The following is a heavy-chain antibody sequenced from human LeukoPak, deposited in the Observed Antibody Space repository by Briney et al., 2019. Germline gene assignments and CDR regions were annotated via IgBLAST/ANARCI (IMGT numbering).Heavy chain of an antibody. CDR1: GYTLTDYY. J-gene: IGHJ4*02. CDR2: INPRSGGT. D-gene: IGHD2-21*02. V-gene: IGHV1-2*02. CDR3: ARSKSLVTACAF. Sequence: GASVKVSCKASGYTLTDYYLHWVRQAPGQGLEWMGWINPRSGGTNYGEKFQGRVPLPRDTSVNTAYMELTRLTFDDTAVYYCARSKSLVTACAFWGPGSLVSVSA.